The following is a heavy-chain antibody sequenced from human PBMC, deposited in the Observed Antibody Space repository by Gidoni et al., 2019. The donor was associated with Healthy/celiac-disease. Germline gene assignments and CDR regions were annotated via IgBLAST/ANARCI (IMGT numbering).Heavy chain of an antibody. Sequence: EVQLVESGGGLVQPGGSLRLSCAASGFTFSSYSMTWVRQAPGKGLEWVSYISSSSSTIYYADDVKGRFTISRDNAKNSLYLQMNSLRDEDTAVYYCAREGNIVVVPAAKDAFDIWGQGTMVTVSS. J-gene: IGHJ3*02. CDR1: GFTFSSYS. CDR3: AREGNIVVVPAAKDAFDI. CDR2: ISSSSSTI. D-gene: IGHD2-2*01. V-gene: IGHV3-48*02.